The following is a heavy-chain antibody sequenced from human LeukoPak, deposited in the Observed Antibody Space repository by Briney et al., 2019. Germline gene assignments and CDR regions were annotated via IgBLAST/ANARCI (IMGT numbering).Heavy chain of an antibody. D-gene: IGHD6-13*01. Sequence: PGGSLRLSCAACGFTFSSYDMHWVRQATGKGLEWVSAIGTAGDTYYPGSVKGQFTISRENAKNSLYLQMNSLRAEDTAVYYCAIDPIAAAAWPGWFDPWGQGTLVTVSS. J-gene: IGHJ5*02. CDR3: AIDPIAAAAWPGWFDP. CDR1: GFTFSSYD. CDR2: IGTAGDT. V-gene: IGHV3-13*03.